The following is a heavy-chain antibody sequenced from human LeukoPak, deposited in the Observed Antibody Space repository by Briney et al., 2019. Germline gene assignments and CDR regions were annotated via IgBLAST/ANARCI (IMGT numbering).Heavy chain of an antibody. CDR1: GFTFTGYY. CDR3: ARDQLGYGMDV. D-gene: IGHD5-18*01. J-gene: IGHJ6*02. V-gene: IGHV1-2*02. CDR2: INPNSGGT. Sequence: ASVKVSCKTSGFTFTGYYMHWVRQAPGQGLEWMGWINPNSGGTNYAQKFQGRVTMTRNTSISTAYMELSRLRSDDTAVYYCARDQLGYGMDVWGQGTTVTVSS.